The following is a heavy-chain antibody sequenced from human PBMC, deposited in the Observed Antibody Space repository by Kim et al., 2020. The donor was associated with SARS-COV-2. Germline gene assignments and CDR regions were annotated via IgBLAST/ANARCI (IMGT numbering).Heavy chain of an antibody. CDR2: INPSGGTT. V-gene: IGHV1-46*01. CDR1: GYTFTSYY. D-gene: IGHD2-2*01. Sequence: ASVKVSCKASGYTFTSYYMHWVRQAPGQGLEWMGIINPSGGTTTYAQKFQGRVTMTRDTSTSTVYIELSSLRSEDTAVYYCARSEDDCSGTSCYPYYYGMDGWGQGTTVTVSS. J-gene: IGHJ6*02. CDR3: ARSEDDCSGTSCYPYYYGMDG.